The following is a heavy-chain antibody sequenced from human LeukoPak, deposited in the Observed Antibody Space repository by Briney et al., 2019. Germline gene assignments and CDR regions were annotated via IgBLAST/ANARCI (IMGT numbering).Heavy chain of an antibody. CDR2: INPNSGGT. D-gene: IGHD2-21*02. V-gene: IGHV1-2*02. J-gene: IGHJ6*03. CDR1: GYTFTGYY. Sequence: ASVKVSCKASGYTFTGYYMHWVRQAPGQGLEWMGWINPNSGGTNYAQKFQGRVTMTRDTSISTACMELSRLRSDDTAVYYCARGVTYYYYYMDVWGKGTTVTVSS. CDR3: ARGVTYYYYYMDV.